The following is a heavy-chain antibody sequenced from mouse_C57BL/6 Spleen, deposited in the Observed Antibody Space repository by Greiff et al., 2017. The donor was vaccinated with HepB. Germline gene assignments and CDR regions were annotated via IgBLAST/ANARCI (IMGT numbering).Heavy chain of an antibody. CDR2: INPSSGYT. CDR3: ARGVSNYYGSSYVWYFDV. CDR1: GYTFTSYW. D-gene: IGHD1-1*01. Sequence: VQLQQSGAELAKPGASVKLSCKASGYTFTSYWMHWVKQRPGQGLEWIGYINPSSGYTKYNQKFKDKATLTADKSSSTAYMQLSSLTYEDSAVYYCARGVSNYYGSSYVWYFDVWGTGTTVTVSS. J-gene: IGHJ1*03. V-gene: IGHV1-7*01.